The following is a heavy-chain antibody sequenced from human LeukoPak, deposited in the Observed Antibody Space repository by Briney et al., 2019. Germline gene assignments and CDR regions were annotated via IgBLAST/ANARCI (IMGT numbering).Heavy chain of an antibody. CDR3: ARDGRAVADRYFDY. Sequence: SETLSLTCTVSGGSISSYYWSWIRQPPGKGLEWIGYIYYSGSTNYNPSLKSRVTISVDTSKNQFSLKLSSVTAADTAVYYCARDGRAVADRYFDYWGQGTLVTVSS. V-gene: IGHV4-59*12. CDR1: GGSISSYY. D-gene: IGHD6-19*01. CDR2: IYYSGST. J-gene: IGHJ4*02.